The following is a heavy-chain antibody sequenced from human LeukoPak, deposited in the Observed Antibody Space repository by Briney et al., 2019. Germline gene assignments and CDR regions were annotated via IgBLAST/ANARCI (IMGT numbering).Heavy chain of an antibody. CDR2: IKQDGSEK. CDR1: GFTFSSYW. J-gene: IGHJ4*02. CDR3: ARDTADSIYDFWSGYYFPIFDY. V-gene: IGHV3-7*01. Sequence: GGSLRLSCAASGFTFSSYWMSWVRQAPGKGLEWVANIKQDGSEKYYVDSVKGRFTISRDNAKNSLYLQMNSLRAEDTAVYYCARDTADSIYDFWSGYYFPIFDYWGQGTLVTVSS. D-gene: IGHD3-3*01.